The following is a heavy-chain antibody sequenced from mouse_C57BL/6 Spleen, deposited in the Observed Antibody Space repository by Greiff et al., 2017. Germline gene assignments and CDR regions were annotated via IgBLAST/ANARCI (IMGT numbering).Heavy chain of an antibody. V-gene: IGHV1-76*01. CDR3: ARKGWDGYFDV. D-gene: IGHD3-3*01. CDR2: IYPGSGNT. CDR1: GYTFPDYY. Sequence: QVQLQQSGAELVRPGASVKLSCKASGYTFPDYYINWVKQRPGQGLEWIARIYPGSGNTYSNEKFKGKATLTAEKSSSTADMQLSSLTSYDAAVYFCARKGWDGYFDVWGTGTTVTVAS. J-gene: IGHJ1*03.